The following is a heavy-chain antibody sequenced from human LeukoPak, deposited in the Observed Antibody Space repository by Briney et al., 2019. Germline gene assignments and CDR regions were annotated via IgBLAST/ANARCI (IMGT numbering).Heavy chain of an antibody. Sequence: ASVKVSCKASGYTFTSYDINWVRQATGQGLEWMGWMNPNSGNTGYAQKFQGRVTITRNTSISTAYMELSSLRSEDTAVYYCARVHSSGYTRYNYFDYWGQGTLVTVSS. CDR2: MNPNSGNT. D-gene: IGHD3-22*01. J-gene: IGHJ4*02. CDR3: ARVHSSGYTRYNYFDY. CDR1: GYTFTSYD. V-gene: IGHV1-8*03.